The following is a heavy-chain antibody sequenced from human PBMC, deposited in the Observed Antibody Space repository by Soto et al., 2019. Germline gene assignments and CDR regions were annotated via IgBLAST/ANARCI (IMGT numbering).Heavy chain of an antibody. V-gene: IGHV1-69*13. CDR1: GGTFSSYA. Sequence: ASVKVSCKASGGTFSSYAISWVRQAPGQGLEWMGGIIPIFGTANYAQKFQGRVTITADESTGTAYMELSSLRSEDTAMYYCARHGDYGDYVYDYYYGMDVWGQGTTGTVS. CDR2: IIPIFGTA. CDR3: ARHGDYGDYVYDYYYGMDV. D-gene: IGHD4-17*01. J-gene: IGHJ6*02.